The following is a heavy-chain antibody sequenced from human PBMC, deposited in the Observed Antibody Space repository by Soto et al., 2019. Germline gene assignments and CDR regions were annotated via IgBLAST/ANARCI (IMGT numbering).Heavy chain of an antibody. J-gene: IGHJ4*02. V-gene: IGHV3-21*01. CDR3: ARDDYYGSGSLHFDY. Sequence: GGSLRLSCAASGFTFSSYSMNWVRQAPEKGLEWVSSISSSSSYIYYADSVKGRFTISRDNAKNSLYLQMNSLRAEDTAVYYCARDDYYGSGSLHFDYWGQGTLVTVSS. CDR2: ISSSSSYI. D-gene: IGHD3-10*01. CDR1: GFTFSSYS.